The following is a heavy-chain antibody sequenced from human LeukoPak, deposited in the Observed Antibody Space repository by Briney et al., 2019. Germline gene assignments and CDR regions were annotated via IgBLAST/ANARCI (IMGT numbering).Heavy chain of an antibody. D-gene: IGHD2/OR15-2a*01. CDR2: INKDATIT. J-gene: IGHJ3*02. V-gene: IGHV3-74*01. Sequence: PGGSLRLSCAASAFSMNDSWMHWVRQGPGKGLEWVSRINKDATITTYADSVKGRFTVSRDNVKNMVYLDMNGLRGDDTAVYYCARSGIGRGFDIWGRGATVTVSS. CDR1: AFSMNDSW. CDR3: ARSGIGRGFDI.